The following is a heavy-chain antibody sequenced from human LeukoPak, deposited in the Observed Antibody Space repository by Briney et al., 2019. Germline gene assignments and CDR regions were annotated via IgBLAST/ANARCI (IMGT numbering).Heavy chain of an antibody. D-gene: IGHD3-10*01. CDR1: GGSISSYY. CDR2: IYYSGST. CDR3: ARGPGMVRGVRFDY. J-gene: IGHJ4*02. Sequence: SETLSLTCTVSGGSISSYYWRWIRQPPGKGLEWIGYIYYSGSTNYNPSLKSRVTISVDTSKNQFSLKLSSVTAADTAVYYCARGPGMVRGVRFDYWGQGTLVTVSS. V-gene: IGHV4-59*01.